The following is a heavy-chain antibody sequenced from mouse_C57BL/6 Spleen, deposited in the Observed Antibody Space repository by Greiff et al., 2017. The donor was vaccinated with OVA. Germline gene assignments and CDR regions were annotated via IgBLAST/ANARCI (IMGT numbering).Heavy chain of an antibody. CDR2: IYPSDSET. CDR3: ARRGFLGGYFDV. Sequence: QVQLQQPGAELVRPGSSVKLSCKASGYTFTSYWMDWVKQRPGQGLEWIGNIYPSDSETHYNQKFKDKATLTVDKSSSTAYMQLSSLTSGDSAVYYCARRGFLGGYFDVWGTGTTVTVSS. J-gene: IGHJ1*03. CDR1: GYTFTSYW. V-gene: IGHV1-61*01. D-gene: IGHD3-3*01.